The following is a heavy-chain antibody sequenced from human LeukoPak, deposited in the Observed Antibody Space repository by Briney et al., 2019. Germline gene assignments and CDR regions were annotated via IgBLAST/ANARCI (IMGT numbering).Heavy chain of an antibody. CDR2: IYYSGST. Sequence: PSETLSLTCAVYGGSFSGYYWSWIRQPPGKGLEWIGSIYYSGSTYYNPSLKSRVTISVDTSKNQFSLKLSSVTAADTAVYYCARDSGYDFVGGYYYYYYMDVWGKGTTVTVSS. J-gene: IGHJ6*03. CDR3: ARDSGYDFVGGYYYYYYMDV. CDR1: GGSFSGYY. V-gene: IGHV4-34*01. D-gene: IGHD5-12*01.